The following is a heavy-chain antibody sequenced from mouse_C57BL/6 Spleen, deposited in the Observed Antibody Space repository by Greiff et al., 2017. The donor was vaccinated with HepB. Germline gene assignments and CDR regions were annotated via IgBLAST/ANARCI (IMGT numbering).Heavy chain of an antibody. CDR1: GYTFTSYW. Sequence: QVQLKQPGAELVKPGASVKLSCKASGYTFTSYWMHWVKQRPGRGLEWIGRIDPNSGGTKYNEKFKSKATLTVDKPSSTAYMQLSSLTSEDSAVYYCARSFITTVVAHWYFDVWGTGTTVTVSS. D-gene: IGHD1-1*01. J-gene: IGHJ1*03. CDR2: IDPNSGGT. V-gene: IGHV1-72*01. CDR3: ARSFITTVVAHWYFDV.